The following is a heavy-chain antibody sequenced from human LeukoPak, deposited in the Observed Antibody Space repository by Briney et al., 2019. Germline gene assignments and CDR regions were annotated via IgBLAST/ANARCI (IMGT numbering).Heavy chain of an antibody. V-gene: IGHV3-23*01. CDR3: ANGLDYYDRSGYPY. CDR1: GFTFSSYA. Sequence: GGSLRLSCAASGFTFSSYAMSWVRQAPGKGLEWVSAISGSGGSTYYADSVKGRFTISRDNSKNTLYLQMNSLRAEDTAVYYCANGLDYYDRSGYPYWGQGTLVTVSP. CDR2: ISGSGGST. D-gene: IGHD3-22*01. J-gene: IGHJ4*02.